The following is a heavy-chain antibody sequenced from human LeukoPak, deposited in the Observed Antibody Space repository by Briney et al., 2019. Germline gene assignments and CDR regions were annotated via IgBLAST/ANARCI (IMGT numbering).Heavy chain of an antibody. CDR2: INHSGST. Sequence: PSETLSLTCAVYGGSFSGYYWSWIRQPPGKGLEWIGEINHSGSTNYNPSLKSRVTISVDTSKNQFSLKLSSVTAADTAVYYCARLYGDYVAYWGQGTLVTVPS. CDR1: GGSFSGYY. J-gene: IGHJ4*02. V-gene: IGHV4-34*01. CDR3: ARLYGDYVAY. D-gene: IGHD4-17*01.